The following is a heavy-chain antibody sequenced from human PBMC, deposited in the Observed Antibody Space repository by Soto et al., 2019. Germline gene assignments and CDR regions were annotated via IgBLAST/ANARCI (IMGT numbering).Heavy chain of an antibody. Sequence: VGLTQCGAAVKKPGASVKVSCKASGYSITKYAITWVRQAPGPGVECRGWINANSARTKYAEKVPGRVTMTTDASTTTAYMDLRSLRSHDTAVYYCSRVRAHGPSDLDAFDLWGQGTSVTVSS. CDR1: GYSITKYA. V-gene: IGHV1-18*01. CDR2: INANSART. CDR3: SRVRAHGPSDLDAFDL. J-gene: IGHJ3*01. D-gene: IGHD2-21*01.